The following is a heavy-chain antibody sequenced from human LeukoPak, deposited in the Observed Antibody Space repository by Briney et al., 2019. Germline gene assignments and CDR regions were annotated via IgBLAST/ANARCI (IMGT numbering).Heavy chain of an antibody. J-gene: IGHJ4*02. CDR3: ARDLLPAYYYDSSGKTLDY. Sequence: ASVKVSCKASGYTFTSYGISWVRQAPGQGLEWMGWISAYNGNTNYAQKLQGRVTMTTDTSTSTAYMELRSLRSDDTAVYYCARDLLPAYYYDSSGKTLDYWGQGTLVTVSS. CDR2: ISAYNGNT. D-gene: IGHD3-22*01. V-gene: IGHV1-18*01. CDR1: GYTFTSYG.